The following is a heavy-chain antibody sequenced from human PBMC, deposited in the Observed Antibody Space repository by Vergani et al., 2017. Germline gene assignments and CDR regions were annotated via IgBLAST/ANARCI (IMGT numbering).Heavy chain of an antibody. J-gene: IGHJ4*02. V-gene: IGHV3-23*01. Sequence: EVQLLESGGGLVQPGGSLRLSCAASGFTFSSYAMSWVRQAPGKGLEWVSAISGSGGSTYYADSVKGRFTISRDNSKNTLYLRMNSLRAEDTAVYYCAKEGGYYYDSSGYYGYWGQGTLVTVSS. CDR2: ISGSGGST. CDR1: GFTFSSYA. D-gene: IGHD3-22*01. CDR3: AKEGGYYYDSSGYYGY.